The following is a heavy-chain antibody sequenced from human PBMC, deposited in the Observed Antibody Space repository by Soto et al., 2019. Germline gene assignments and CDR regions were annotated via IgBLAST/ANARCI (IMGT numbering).Heavy chain of an antibody. CDR2: IRRKANSYAT. CDR3: SSWTTVRTFSDY. D-gene: IGHD4-17*01. Sequence: EVQLVESGGGLVQPGGSLKLSCAASGFTFSASAMHWARQASGKGREGVGRIRRKANSYATEYAASVKGRFTISRDDSKNTAYLQMNSLKTEDTAVYYCSSWTTVRTFSDYWGQGTLVTVSS. J-gene: IGHJ4*02. V-gene: IGHV3-73*02. CDR1: GFTFSASA.